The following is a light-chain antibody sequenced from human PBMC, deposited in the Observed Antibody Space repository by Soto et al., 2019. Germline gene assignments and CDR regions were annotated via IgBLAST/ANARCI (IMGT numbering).Light chain of an antibody. CDR3: QQYNSWPPIT. CDR2: GVS. CDR1: QRLSSN. J-gene: IGKJ5*01. Sequence: EIVMTQSPATLSVSPGERATLSCRASQRLSSNLAWYQQKPGQAPRLLIYGVSTRATGVPARFSGSGSGTEFTLTISSLQSEDFAVYYCQQYNSWPPITFGQGTRLEIK. V-gene: IGKV3-15*01.